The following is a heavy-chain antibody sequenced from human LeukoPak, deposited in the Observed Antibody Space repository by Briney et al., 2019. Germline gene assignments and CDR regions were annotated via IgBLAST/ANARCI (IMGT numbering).Heavy chain of an antibody. D-gene: IGHD6-13*01. Sequence: GGSLRLSCAASGFTFSSYEMNWVRQAPGKGLEWVSYISSSGSTIYYADSVKGRFTISRDNAKNPLYLQMNSLRAEDTAVYYCARDAGRVGAKQQLANYWGQGTLVTVSS. J-gene: IGHJ4*02. CDR1: GFTFSSYE. V-gene: IGHV3-48*03. CDR3: ARDAGRVGAKQQLANY. CDR2: ISSSGSTI.